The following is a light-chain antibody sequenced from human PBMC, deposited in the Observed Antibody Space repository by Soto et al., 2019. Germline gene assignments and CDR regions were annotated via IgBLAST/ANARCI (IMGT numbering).Light chain of an antibody. CDR1: SSNIGAGYD. Sequence: QSVLTQPPSVSGAPGQRVTISCAGGSSNIGAGYDVHWYQHIPGTAPKLLIYINTNRPSGVPDRFSGSRSGPSASLAITGLQDQDEAVYFCQSYDSTMKTYVFGSGTKVTVL. CDR2: INT. J-gene: IGLJ1*01. V-gene: IGLV1-40*01. CDR3: QSYDSTMKTYV.